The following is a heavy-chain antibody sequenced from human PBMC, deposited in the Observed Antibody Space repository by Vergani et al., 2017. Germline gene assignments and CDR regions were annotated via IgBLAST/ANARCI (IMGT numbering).Heavy chain of an antibody. V-gene: IGHV1-69*02. CDR3: ARTFSGMDV. J-gene: IGHJ6*02. CDR1: GYSLTELT. Sequence: QVQLVQSGSEVRKPGASVKVSCQVSGYSLTELTIHWVRQAPGQGLEWMGRIIPILGIANYAQKFQGRVTITADKSTSTAYMELSSLRSEDTAVYYCARTFSGMDVWGQGTTVTVSS. D-gene: IGHD3-16*01. CDR2: IIPILGIA.